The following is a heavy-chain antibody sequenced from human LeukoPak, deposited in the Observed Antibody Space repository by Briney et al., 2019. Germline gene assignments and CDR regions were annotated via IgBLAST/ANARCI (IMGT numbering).Heavy chain of an antibody. CDR2: ISYDGSNK. J-gene: IGHJ3*02. Sequence: PGGSLRLSCAASGFTLSYYGMHWVRQAPGKGLEWVAGISYDGSNKLHADSVRGRFTISRDNSKNTLYLQMNSLRPEDTAVYYCAKPRGGDSWAFDIWGQGTMVTVSS. CDR1: GFTLSYYG. V-gene: IGHV3-30*18. D-gene: IGHD2-21*02. CDR3: AKPRGGDSWAFDI.